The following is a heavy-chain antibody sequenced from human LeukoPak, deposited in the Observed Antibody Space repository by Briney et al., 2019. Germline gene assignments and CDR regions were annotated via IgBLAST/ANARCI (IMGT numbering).Heavy chain of an antibody. CDR3: ARCRDGYNTYYFDY. CDR1: GFTFSDYY. D-gene: IGHD5-24*01. CDR2: ISSSGSTI. Sequence: GGSLRLSCAASGFTFSDYYMSWIRQAPGKGMEWVSYISSSGSTIYYADSVKGRFTISRDNAKNSLYLQMNSLRAEDTAVYYCARCRDGYNTYYFDYWGQGTQVTVSS. J-gene: IGHJ4*02. V-gene: IGHV3-11*01.